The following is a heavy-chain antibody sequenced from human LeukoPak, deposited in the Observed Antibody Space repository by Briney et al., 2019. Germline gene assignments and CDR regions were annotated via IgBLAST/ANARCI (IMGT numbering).Heavy chain of an antibody. D-gene: IGHD1-26*01. CDR1: GGSISSYY. CDR2: IYYSGST. J-gene: IGHJ4*02. Sequence: SETLSLTCTVSGGSISSYYWSWIRQPPGKGLEWIGYIYYSGSTNYNPSLKSRVTTSVDTSKNQFSLKLSSVTAADTAVYYCARQNSGSYTGALYYFDYWGQGTLVTVSS. CDR3: ARQNSGSYTGALYYFDY. V-gene: IGHV4-59*08.